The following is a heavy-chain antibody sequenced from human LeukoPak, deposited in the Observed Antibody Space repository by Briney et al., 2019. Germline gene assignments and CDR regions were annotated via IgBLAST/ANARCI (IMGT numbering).Heavy chain of an antibody. J-gene: IGHJ4*02. V-gene: IGHV1-46*01. CDR2: INPSGGST. CDR3: ARVLDYNRPPDY. D-gene: IGHD4-11*01. Sequence: ASVKVSCKASGYTFTSYYMHWVRQAPGQGLEWMGIINPSGGSTSYAQKLQGRVTMTTDTSTSTAYMELRSLRSDDTAVYYCARVLDYNRPPDYWGQGTLVTVSS. CDR1: GYTFTSYY.